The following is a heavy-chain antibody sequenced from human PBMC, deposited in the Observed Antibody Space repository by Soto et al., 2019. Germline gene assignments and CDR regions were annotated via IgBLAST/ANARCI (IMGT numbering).Heavy chain of an antibody. CDR2: IIPIFGTA. CDR1: GGTFSSYA. D-gene: IGHD4-17*01. Sequence: GASVKVSCKASGGTFSSYAISWVRQAPGQGLEWMGGIIPIFGTANYAQKFQGRVTMTRNTSISTAYMELSSLRSEDTAVYYCARRGVTVTKASGMDVWGQGTTVTVSS. CDR3: ARRGVTVTKASGMDV. V-gene: IGHV1-69*05. J-gene: IGHJ6*02.